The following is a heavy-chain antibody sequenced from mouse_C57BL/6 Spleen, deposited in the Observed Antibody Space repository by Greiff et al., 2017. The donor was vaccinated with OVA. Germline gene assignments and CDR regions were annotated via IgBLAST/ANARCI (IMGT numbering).Heavy chain of an antibody. D-gene: IGHD1-1*01. CDR3: ARSLITTVVAPYAMDY. V-gene: IGHV7-3*01. CDR1: GFTFTDYY. CDR2: IRNRANGYTT. Sequence: EVKLLESGGGLVQPGGSLSLSCAASGFTFTDYYMSWVRQPPGQALEWLGFIRNRANGYTTEYSASVKGRFTISRDNSQSILYLQMNALRAEDSATYYCARSLITTVVAPYAMDYWGQGTSVTVAS. J-gene: IGHJ4*01.